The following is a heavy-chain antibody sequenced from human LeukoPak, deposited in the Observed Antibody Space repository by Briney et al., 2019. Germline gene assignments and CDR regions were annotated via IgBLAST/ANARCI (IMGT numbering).Heavy chain of an antibody. CDR3: ARDYRVYYGSGLDY. CDR1: GFTFSSYG. V-gene: IGHV3-33*01. CDR2: IWYDGSNK. J-gene: IGHJ4*02. D-gene: IGHD3-10*01. Sequence: GGSLRLSCAASGFTFSSYGMHWVRQAPGKGLEWVAVIWYDGSNKYYADSVKGRFTISRDNSKNTLYLQMNSLRAEDTAVYYCARDYRVYYGSGLDYWGQGTLVNVSS.